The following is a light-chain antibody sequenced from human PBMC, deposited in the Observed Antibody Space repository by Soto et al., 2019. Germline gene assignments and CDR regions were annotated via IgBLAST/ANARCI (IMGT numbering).Light chain of an antibody. CDR3: QQYNRYWM. CDR1: HSISTW. V-gene: IGKV1-5*03. J-gene: IGKJ1*01. Sequence: DIQMTQSPSTLSASVGDRVTITCRASHSISTWLAWYQQKPGKAPKLLIYKASSLESGVPSRFSGSGSGTEFTLTISSLQPDDFATYYCQQYNRYWMFGQGTKVEIK. CDR2: KAS.